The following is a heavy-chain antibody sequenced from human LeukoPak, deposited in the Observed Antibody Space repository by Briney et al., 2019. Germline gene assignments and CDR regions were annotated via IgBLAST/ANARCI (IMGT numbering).Heavy chain of an antibody. Sequence: GGSLRLSCAASGFTFSSYGMHWVRQAPGKGLEWVAVISYDGSNKYYADSVKGRFTISRDNSKNTLYLQMNSLRAEDTAVYYCARDKLLMVYAIPYYYYGMDVWGQGTTVTVSS. CDR3: ARDKLLMVYAIPYYYYGMDV. CDR2: ISYDGSNK. J-gene: IGHJ6*02. CDR1: GFTFSSYG. D-gene: IGHD2-8*01. V-gene: IGHV3-30*03.